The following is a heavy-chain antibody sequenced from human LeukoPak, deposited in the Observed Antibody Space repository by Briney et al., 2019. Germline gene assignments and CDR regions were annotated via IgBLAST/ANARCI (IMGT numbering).Heavy chain of an antibody. Sequence: PGGSLRLSCAASGFIFSSYGMHWVRQAPGKGLESVAVIWYDGSNKYYADSVKGRFTISRDNSKNTLYLQLNSLRAEDTAVYYCARDQGVDTIPRVYFDHWGQGTLVTVSS. V-gene: IGHV3-33*08. D-gene: IGHD5-18*01. CDR2: IWYDGSNK. CDR3: ARDQGVDTIPRVYFDH. CDR1: GFIFSSYG. J-gene: IGHJ4*02.